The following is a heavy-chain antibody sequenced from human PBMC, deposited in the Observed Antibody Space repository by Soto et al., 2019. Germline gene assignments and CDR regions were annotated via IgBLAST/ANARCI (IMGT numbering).Heavy chain of an antibody. CDR3: AKDRLLVRFLEWLSQSFDY. J-gene: IGHJ4*02. CDR2: ISGSGGST. V-gene: IGHV3-23*01. D-gene: IGHD3-3*01. Sequence: PGGSLRLSCAASGFTFSSYAMSWVRQAPGKGLEWVSAISGSGGSTYYADSVKGRFTISRDNSKNTLYLQMNSLRAEDTAVYYCAKDRLLVRFLEWLSQSFDYWGQGTLVTVSS. CDR1: GFTFSSYA.